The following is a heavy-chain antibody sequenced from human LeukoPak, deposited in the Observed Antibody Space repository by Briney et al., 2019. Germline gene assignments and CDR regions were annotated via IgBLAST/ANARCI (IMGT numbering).Heavy chain of an antibody. CDR3: AGAPPDYGGYTNDY. J-gene: IGHJ4*02. Sequence: GGSLRLSCAASGFTFSSYSMNWVRQAPGKGLEWVSSISSSSSYIYYADSVKGRFTISRDNAKNSLYLQMNSLRAEDTAVYYCAGAPPDYGGYTNDYWGQGTLVTVSS. V-gene: IGHV3-21*01. CDR2: ISSSSSYI. D-gene: IGHD4-23*01. CDR1: GFTFSSYS.